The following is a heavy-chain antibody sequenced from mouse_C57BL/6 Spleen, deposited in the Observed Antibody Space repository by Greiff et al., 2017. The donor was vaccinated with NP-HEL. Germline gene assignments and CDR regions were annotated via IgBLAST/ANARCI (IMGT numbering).Heavy chain of an antibody. D-gene: IGHD1-1*02. CDR1: GFSLTSYG. J-gene: IGHJ2*01. V-gene: IGHV2-2*01. Sequence: VMLVESGPGLVQPSQSLSITCTVSGFSLTSYGVHWVRQSPGKGLEWLGVIWSGGSTDYNAAFISRLSISKDNSKSQVFFKMNSLQADDTAIYYCARSYGKNYFDYWGQGTTLTVSS. CDR3: ARSYGKNYFDY. CDR2: IWSGGST.